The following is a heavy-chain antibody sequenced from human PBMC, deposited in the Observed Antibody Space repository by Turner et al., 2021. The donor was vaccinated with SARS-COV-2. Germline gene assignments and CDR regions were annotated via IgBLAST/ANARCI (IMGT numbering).Heavy chain of an antibody. J-gene: IGHJ4*02. D-gene: IGHD2-21*02. Sequence: QVQLVQSGAAVKKPGSSVTRSCKPSGGTFSSYAISWVRQAPGQGLEWMGVIIPILAIANYAQKFQGRVTITADKSTSTAYMELSSLRSEDTAVYYCARGGNSGNYFDYWGQGTLVTVSS. CDR3: ARGGNSGNYFDY. CDR2: IIPILAIA. CDR1: GGTFSSYA. V-gene: IGHV1-69*10.